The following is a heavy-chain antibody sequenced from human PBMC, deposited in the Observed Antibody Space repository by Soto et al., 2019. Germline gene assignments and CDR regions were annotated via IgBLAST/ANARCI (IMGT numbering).Heavy chain of an antibody. CDR2: INPGNADT. V-gene: IGHV1-3*01. CDR1: GGTFSSYA. CDR3: ARDLISTEGALFGY. J-gene: IGHJ4*02. D-gene: IGHD2-21*01. Sequence: VASVKVSCKASGGTFSSYAISWVRQAPGQRLEWMGWINPGNADTKYSQKFQGRVTITWDTSATTTYMELSSLRSEDTAVYYCARDLISTEGALFGYWGQGTLVTVSS.